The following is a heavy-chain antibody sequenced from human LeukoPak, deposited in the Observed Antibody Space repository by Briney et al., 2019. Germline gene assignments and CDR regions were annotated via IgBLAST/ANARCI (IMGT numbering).Heavy chain of an antibody. Sequence: ASVKVSCKTSGYTFTRNGIGWVRQAPGQGLEWMGWISIYNGITTYAQKFQGRVTMTADTSTSTAYMELTTLRNDDTAVYYCARDLGNPNWFDPWGQGSLVTVSS. CDR1: GYTFTRNG. V-gene: IGHV1-18*01. D-gene: IGHD1-14*01. CDR3: ARDLGNPNWFDP. J-gene: IGHJ5*02. CDR2: ISIYNGIT.